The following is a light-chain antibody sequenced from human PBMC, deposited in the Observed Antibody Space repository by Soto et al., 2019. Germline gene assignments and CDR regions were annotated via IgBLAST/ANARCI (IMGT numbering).Light chain of an antibody. CDR3: QHYNSYSEA. J-gene: IGKJ1*01. CDR1: QSISGW. V-gene: IGKV1-5*03. Sequence: DIQMTQSPSTLSASLGDRVTITCRASQSISGWLAWYQQKPGKAPKLLIYKASSLESGVPSRFSGSGSGTEFTLTISSLQPDDFATYYCQHYNSYSEAFGQGTKVDI. CDR2: KAS.